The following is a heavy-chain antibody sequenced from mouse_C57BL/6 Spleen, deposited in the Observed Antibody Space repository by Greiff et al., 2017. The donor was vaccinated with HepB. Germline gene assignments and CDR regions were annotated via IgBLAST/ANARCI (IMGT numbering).Heavy chain of an antibody. CDR3: ARGEADYSNIRFAY. V-gene: IGHV1-52*01. Sequence: QVQLQQPGAELVRPGSSVKLSCKASGYTFTSYWMHWVKQRPIQGLEWIGNIDPSDSETHYNQKFKDKATLTVDKSSSTAYMQLSSLTSADSAVYYCARGEADYSNIRFAYWGQGTLVTVSA. J-gene: IGHJ3*01. D-gene: IGHD2-5*01. CDR2: IDPSDSET. CDR1: GYTFTSYW.